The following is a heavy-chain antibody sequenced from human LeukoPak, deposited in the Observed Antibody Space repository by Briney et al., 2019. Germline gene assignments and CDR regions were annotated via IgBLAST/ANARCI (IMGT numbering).Heavy chain of an antibody. J-gene: IGHJ4*02. V-gene: IGHV4-59*01. Sequence: SETLSLTCTVSGASISSYYWSWIRQPPGKGLEWIGYIYYSGSTNYNPALKSRVTISEDTSKNQISLKLSSVTAADTAVYYCARVRGYYDSGGYDYWGQGTLVTVSS. CDR1: GASISSYY. CDR3: ARVRGYYDSGGYDY. D-gene: IGHD3-22*01. CDR2: IYYSGST.